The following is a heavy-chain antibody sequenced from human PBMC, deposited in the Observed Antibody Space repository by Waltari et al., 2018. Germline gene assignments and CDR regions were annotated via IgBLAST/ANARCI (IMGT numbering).Heavy chain of an antibody. J-gene: IGHJ5*02. CDR1: GYPFSNYE. V-gene: IGHV1-8*02. CDR2: VNPNSGAT. CDR3: ARGRDVFANFDYNWFDP. Sequence: QVQLVQSGAEGLKPGAAVKVSLQASGYPFSNYEINWGRQAAGQGLEWMGWVNPNSGATAYAQKFQGRITMTWDTSISTAYMELSNLRSDDTAVLYCARGRDVFANFDYNWFDPWGQGTLVTVSS. D-gene: IGHD2-21*01.